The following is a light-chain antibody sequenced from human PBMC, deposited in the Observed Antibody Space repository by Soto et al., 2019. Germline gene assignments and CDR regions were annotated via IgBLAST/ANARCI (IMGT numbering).Light chain of an antibody. CDR1: SSNIGNSY. Sequence: QSVLTQPPSVSAAPGQKVTMSCSGSSSNIGNSYVSWYQQLPGTAPKLLIYDNNKRPSGIPDRFSGSKSGTSATLGITGLQTGDEADYYCGTWDSSLSAEIFGGGTKLTVL. CDR2: DNN. J-gene: IGLJ2*01. CDR3: GTWDSSLSAEI. V-gene: IGLV1-51*01.